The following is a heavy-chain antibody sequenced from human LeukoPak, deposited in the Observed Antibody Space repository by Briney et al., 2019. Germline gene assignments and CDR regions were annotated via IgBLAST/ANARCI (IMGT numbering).Heavy chain of an antibody. V-gene: IGHV4-39*07. CDR2: IYYSGST. J-gene: IGHJ4*02. Sequence: SETLSLTCAVSGGSISSNSYYWGWIRQPPGKGLEWIGSIYYSGSTNYNPSLKSRVTISVDKSKNRFSLKLSSVTAADTAVYYCARHYDSSGYQDYWGQGTLVTVSS. D-gene: IGHD3-22*01. CDR1: GGSISSNSYY. CDR3: ARHYDSSGYQDY.